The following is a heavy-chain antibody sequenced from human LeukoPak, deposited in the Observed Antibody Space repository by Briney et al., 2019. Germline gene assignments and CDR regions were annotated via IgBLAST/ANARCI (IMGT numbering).Heavy chain of an antibody. Sequence: SETLSLTCAVYGVSFSGYYWSWIRQPPGKGLEWIGEINHSGSTNYNPSLKSRVTISVDTSKNQFSLKLSSVTAADTAVYYCARGLSYYDFWSGYYTGTTTYFDYWGQGTLVTVSS. CDR1: GVSFSGYY. CDR3: ARGLSYYDFWSGYYTGTTTYFDY. D-gene: IGHD3-3*01. V-gene: IGHV4-34*01. CDR2: INHSGST. J-gene: IGHJ4*02.